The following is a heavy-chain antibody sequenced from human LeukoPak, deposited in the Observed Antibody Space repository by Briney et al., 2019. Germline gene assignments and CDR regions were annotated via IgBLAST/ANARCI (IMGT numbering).Heavy chain of an antibody. CDR2: IYYSGST. Sequence: SETLSLTCTVSGGSISSYYWSWIRQPPGKGLEWIGYIYYSGSTNYNPSLKSRVTISVDTSKNQFSLKLSSVTAADTAVYYCARLIMGDYYDSSEKAFDIWSQGTMVTVSS. CDR3: ARLIMGDYYDSSEKAFDI. CDR1: GGSISSYY. J-gene: IGHJ3*02. D-gene: IGHD3-22*01. V-gene: IGHV4-59*12.